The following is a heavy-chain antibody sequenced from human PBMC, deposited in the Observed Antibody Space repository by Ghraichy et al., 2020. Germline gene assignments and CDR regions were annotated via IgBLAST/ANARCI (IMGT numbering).Heavy chain of an antibody. CDR2: IIPIFGTA. V-gene: IGHV1-69*06. J-gene: IGHJ4*02. CDR1: GGTFSSYA. CDR3: ARGRYCSGGSCYKYNFDY. Sequence: SVKVSCKASGGTFSSYAISWVRQAPGQGLEWMGGIIPIFGTANYAQKFQGRVTITADKSTSTAYMELSSLRSEATAVYYCARGRYCSGGSCYKYNFDYWGQGTLVTVSS. D-gene: IGHD2-15*01.